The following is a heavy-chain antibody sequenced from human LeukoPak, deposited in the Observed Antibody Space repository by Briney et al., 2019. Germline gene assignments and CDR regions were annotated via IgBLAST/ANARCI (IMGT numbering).Heavy chain of an antibody. V-gene: IGHV6-1*01. D-gene: IGHD3-10*01. CDR1: GDGVSSNSAA. CDR3: ARDLRVGAMVRGVIIYWYFDL. J-gene: IGHJ2*01. CDR2: TYYRPKWYN. Sequence: SQTLSLTCAISGDGVSSNSAAWNWIRQSPSRGLEWLGRTYYRPKWYNDYAVSVKSRITINPDTSKNQFSLQLNSVTPEDTAVYYCARDLRVGAMVRGVIIYWYFDLWGRGTLVTVSS.